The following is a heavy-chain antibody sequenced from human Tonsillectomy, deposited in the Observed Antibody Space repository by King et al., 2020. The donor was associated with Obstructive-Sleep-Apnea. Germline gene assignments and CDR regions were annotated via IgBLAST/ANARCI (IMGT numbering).Heavy chain of an antibody. CDR3: ARSLDSSGYYYTNY. V-gene: IGHV4-59*08. Sequence: VQLQESGPGLVKPSETLSLTCTVSGGSISIYYWSWILQPPGKGLDWIGYISYSGSTNYNPSLKSRVTISVDTSKNQFSLKLSSVTAADTAVYYCARSLDSSGYYYTNYWGQGTLVTVSS. J-gene: IGHJ4*02. CDR2: ISYSGST. D-gene: IGHD3-22*01. CDR1: GGSISIYY.